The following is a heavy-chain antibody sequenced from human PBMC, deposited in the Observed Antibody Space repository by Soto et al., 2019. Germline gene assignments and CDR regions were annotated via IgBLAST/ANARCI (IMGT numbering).Heavy chain of an antibody. CDR1: GFTFSSYA. Sequence: GGSLRLSCAASGFTFSSYAMSWVRQAPGKGLEWVSAISGSGGSTYYADSVKGRFTISRDNSKNTLYLQMNSRRAEDTAVYYCAKVIRGRSVATNSLDYWGQGTLVTVSS. CDR2: ISGSGGST. CDR3: AKVIRGRSVATNSLDY. J-gene: IGHJ4*02. V-gene: IGHV3-23*01. D-gene: IGHD5-12*01.